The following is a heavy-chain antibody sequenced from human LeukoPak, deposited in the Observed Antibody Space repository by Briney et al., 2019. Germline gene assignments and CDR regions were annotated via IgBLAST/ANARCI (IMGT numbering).Heavy chain of an antibody. J-gene: IGHJ4*02. CDR3: ASFHSSSSPTKPFDY. D-gene: IGHD6-6*01. Sequence: SQTLSLTCTVSGGSISSGGYYWSWIRQPPGKGLEWIGYIYHSGSTYYNPSLKSRVTISVDRSKNQFSLKLSSVTAADTAVYYCASFHSSSSPTKPFDYWGQGTLVTVSS. V-gene: IGHV4-30-2*01. CDR2: IYHSGST. CDR1: GGSISSGGYY.